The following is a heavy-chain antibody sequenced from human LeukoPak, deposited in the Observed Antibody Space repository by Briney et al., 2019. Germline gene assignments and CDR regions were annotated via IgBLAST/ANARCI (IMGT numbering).Heavy chain of an antibody. CDR2: INPNSGGT. D-gene: IGHD1-26*01. Sequence: ASVKVSCKASGYTFTGYYMHWVRQAPGQGLEWMGWINPNSGGTNYAQKFQGRVTMTRDTSISTAYMNLSRLISDDTAVYYCARGGGGTSINAFDIWGQGTMVTVSS. CDR3: ARGGGGTSINAFDI. J-gene: IGHJ3*02. V-gene: IGHV1-2*02. CDR1: GYTFTGYY.